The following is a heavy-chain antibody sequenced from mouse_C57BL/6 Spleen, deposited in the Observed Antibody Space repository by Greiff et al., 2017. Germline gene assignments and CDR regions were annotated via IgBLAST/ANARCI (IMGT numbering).Heavy chain of an antibody. CDR3: TRCRYCYGSSHDAMDY. V-gene: IGHV1-15*01. Sequence: VQLQQSGAELVRPGASVTLSCKASGYTFTDYEMHWVKQTPVNGLEWIGAIDPETGGTAYNQKFKGKAILTVDKSSSTAYMELRSLTSEGSAVYYGTRCRYCYGSSHDAMDYWGQGTSVTVSS. CDR2: IDPETGGT. J-gene: IGHJ4*01. D-gene: IGHD1-1*01. CDR1: GYTFTDYE.